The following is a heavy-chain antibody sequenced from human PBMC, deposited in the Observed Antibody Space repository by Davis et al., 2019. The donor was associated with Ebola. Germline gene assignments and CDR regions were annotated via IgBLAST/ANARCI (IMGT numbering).Heavy chain of an antibody. CDR1: GFTFSSYS. CDR2: ISSSSSYI. CDR3: AREGTGPGRAFDI. J-gene: IGHJ3*02. D-gene: IGHD1-26*01. V-gene: IGHV3-21*01. Sequence: GESLKISCAASGFTFSSYSMNWVRQAPGKGLEWVSSISSSSSYIYYADSVKGRFTISRDNAKNSLYLQMNSLRAEDTAVYYCAREGTGPGRAFDIWGQGTMVTVSS.